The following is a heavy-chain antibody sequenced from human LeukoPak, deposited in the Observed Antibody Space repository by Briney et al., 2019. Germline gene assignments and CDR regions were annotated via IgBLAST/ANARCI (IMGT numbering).Heavy chain of an antibody. CDR3: AKAFGISYHRGIDY. V-gene: IGHV3-23*01. Sequence: GGSLRLSCAASGFTFSSYGMHWVRQAPGKGLEWVSAISGSGGSTYYADSVKGRFTISRDNSKNTLYLQMNSLRAKDTAIYYCAKAFGISYHRGIDYWGQGTLVTVSS. CDR2: ISGSGGST. CDR1: GFTFSSYG. D-gene: IGHD3-10*01. J-gene: IGHJ4*02.